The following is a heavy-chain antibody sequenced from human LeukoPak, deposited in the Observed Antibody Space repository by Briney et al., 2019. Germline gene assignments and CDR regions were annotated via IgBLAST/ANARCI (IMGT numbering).Heavy chain of an antibody. CDR2: ISSSSSTI. D-gene: IGHD3-22*01. CDR3: ARVHTSSYAADL. Sequence: GGSLRLSCAGSGFTFSFYSLNWVRQAPGKGLEWISYISSSSSTIDFADSVKGRFTISRDNARNSVYLQMNSLRAEDTAVYYCARVHTSSYAADLWGQGTLVTVSS. CDR1: GFTFSFYS. J-gene: IGHJ5*02. V-gene: IGHV3-48*04.